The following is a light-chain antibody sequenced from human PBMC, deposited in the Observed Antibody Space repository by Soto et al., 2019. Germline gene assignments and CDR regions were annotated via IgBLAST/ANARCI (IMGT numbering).Light chain of an antibody. J-gene: IGKJ4*01. Sequence: EIVLTQSTATLSLSPGERATLSCRASQSVSSYLAWYPQKPGQAPRLLIYDASNRATGVPARFSGSGSGTDFTLTISSLEPEDVAVYYCQQRSNWPLTFGGGTKVEIK. CDR1: QSVSSY. V-gene: IGKV3-11*01. CDR2: DAS. CDR3: QQRSNWPLT.